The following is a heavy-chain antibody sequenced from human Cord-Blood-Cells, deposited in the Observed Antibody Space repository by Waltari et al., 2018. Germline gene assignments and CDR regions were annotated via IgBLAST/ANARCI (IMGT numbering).Heavy chain of an antibody. CDR3: ATLGYCSSTSCYKGDAFDI. CDR1: GYTFTGYY. Sequence: QVQLVQSGAEVTKPGASVKVSCKASGYTFTGYYMHWVRQAPGHGLEWMGWINPNSGGTNYAQKFQGRVTMTRDTSISTAYMELSRLRSDDTAVYYCATLGYCSSTSCYKGDAFDIWGQGTMVTVSS. J-gene: IGHJ3*02. V-gene: IGHV1-2*02. D-gene: IGHD2-2*02. CDR2: INPNSGGT.